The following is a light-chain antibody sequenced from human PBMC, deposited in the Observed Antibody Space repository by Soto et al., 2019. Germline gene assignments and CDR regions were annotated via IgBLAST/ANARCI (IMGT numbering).Light chain of an antibody. CDR2: YDD. J-gene: IGLJ2*01. Sequence: QSVLTQPPSASGTFGQTVTISCSGGTLNPAMNTVDWYQQLPGTAPRLLIYYDDLLPSGVSDRFSGSKSGTSASLAISGLQSEDEADYYCAAWDDSLNGVVFGGGTKLTVL. CDR3: AAWDDSLNGVV. CDR1: TLNPAMNT. V-gene: IGLV1-44*01.